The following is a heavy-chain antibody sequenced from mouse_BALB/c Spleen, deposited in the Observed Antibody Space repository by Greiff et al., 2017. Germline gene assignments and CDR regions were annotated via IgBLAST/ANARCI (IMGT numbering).Heavy chain of an antibody. CDR1: GYSFTSYY. D-gene: IGHD1-1*01. CDR3: AIYYGSHFDY. Sequence: VQLQQSGPELMKPGASVKISCKASGYSFTSYYMHWVKQSHGKSLEWIGYIDPFNGGTSYNQKFKGKATLTVDKSSSTAYMHLSSLTSEDSAVYYCAIYYGSHFDYWGQGTTLTVSS. CDR2: IDPFNGGT. J-gene: IGHJ2*01. V-gene: IGHV1S135*01.